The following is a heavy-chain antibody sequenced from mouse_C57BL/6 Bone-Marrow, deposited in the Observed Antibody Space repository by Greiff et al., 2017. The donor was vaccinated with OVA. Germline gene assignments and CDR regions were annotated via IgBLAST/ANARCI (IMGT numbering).Heavy chain of an antibody. J-gene: IGHJ3*01. CDR3: ARDCGNYVWFAY. V-gene: IGHV5-4*01. CDR2: ISDGGSYT. CDR1: GFTFSSYA. Sequence: EVHLVESGGGLVKPGGSLKLSCAASGFTFSSYAMSWVRQTPEKRLEWVATISDGGSYTYYPDNVKGRFTISRDNAKNNLYLQMSHLKSEDTAMYYCARDCGNYVWFAYWGQGTLVTVSA. D-gene: IGHD2-1*01.